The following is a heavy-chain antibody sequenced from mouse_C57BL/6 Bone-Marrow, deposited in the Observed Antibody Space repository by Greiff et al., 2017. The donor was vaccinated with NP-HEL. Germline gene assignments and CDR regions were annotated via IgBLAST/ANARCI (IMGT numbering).Heavy chain of an antibody. Sequence: EVKLMESGPGLVKPSQSLSLTCSVTGYSITSGYYWNWIRQSPGNKLEWMGYISYDGSNNYNPSLKNRISITRDTSTNQFFLKLNSVTTEDTATYYCARGTTVVATDFDVWATGTTVTVSS. CDR3: ARGTTVVATDFDV. CDR2: ISYDGSN. D-gene: IGHD1-1*01. J-gene: IGHJ1*03. CDR1: GYSITSGYY. V-gene: IGHV3-6*01.